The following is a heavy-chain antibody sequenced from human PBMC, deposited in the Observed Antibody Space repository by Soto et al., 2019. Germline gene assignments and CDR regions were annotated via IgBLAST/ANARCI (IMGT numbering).Heavy chain of an antibody. CDR2: INSDARHT. CDR3: VRDGYCITTSCYGNWFDP. J-gene: IGHJ5*02. D-gene: IGHD2-2*03. CDR1: GFTFSTYW. V-gene: IGHV3-74*01. Sequence: EVQLVESGGGLVQPGGSLRLSCAASGFTFSTYWMHWIRQVPVTALEWVSRINSDARHTYYADSVKGRFTISRDNAKNTLHVDMNSLRAEDTAVYYCVRDGYCITTSCYGNWFDPWGQGTLVTVSS.